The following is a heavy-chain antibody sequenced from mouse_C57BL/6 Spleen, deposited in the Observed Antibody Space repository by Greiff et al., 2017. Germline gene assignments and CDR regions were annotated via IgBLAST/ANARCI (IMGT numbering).Heavy chain of an antibody. J-gene: IGHJ3*01. V-gene: IGHV1-5*01. CDR2: IYPGHSDT. Sequence: EVQLQQSGTVLARPGASVKMSCKTSGYTFTSYWMHWVKQRPGQGLELIGAIYPGHSDTSYNQKFKGKAKLTAVTSASTAYMELSSLTNEDSAVYCCTRPVTGTGQFAYWGQGTLVTVSA. D-gene: IGHD4-1*01. CDR3: TRPVTGTGQFAY. CDR1: GYTFTSYW.